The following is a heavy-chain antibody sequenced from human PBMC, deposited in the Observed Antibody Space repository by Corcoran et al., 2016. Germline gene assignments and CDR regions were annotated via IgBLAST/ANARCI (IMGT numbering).Heavy chain of an antibody. J-gene: IGHJ6*02. Sequence: QVQLVESGGGVVQPGRSLRLSCAASGFTFSSYGMHWVRQAPGKGLEWVAVISYDGSNKYYADSVKGRFTISRDNSKNTLYLQMNSLRAEDTAVYYCAKTPNYYGSGRLGMDVWGQGTTVTVSS. V-gene: IGHV3-30*18. CDR3: AKTPNYYGSGRLGMDV. CDR1: GFTFSSYG. D-gene: IGHD3-10*01. CDR2: ISYDGSNK.